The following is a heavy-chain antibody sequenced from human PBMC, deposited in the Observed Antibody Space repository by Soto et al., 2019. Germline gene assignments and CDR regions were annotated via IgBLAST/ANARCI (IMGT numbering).Heavy chain of an antibody. J-gene: IGHJ5*02. Sequence: SETLSLTCTVSGGSVSSGSYYWSWIRQPPGKGLEWIGYIYYSGSTNYNPSLKSRVTISVDTSKNQFSLKLSSVTAADTAVYYCAREYGGYDWVGGGWFDPWGQGTLVTVSS. CDR2: IYYSGST. D-gene: IGHD5-12*01. V-gene: IGHV4-61*01. CDR3: AREYGGYDWVGGGWFDP. CDR1: GGSVSSGSYY.